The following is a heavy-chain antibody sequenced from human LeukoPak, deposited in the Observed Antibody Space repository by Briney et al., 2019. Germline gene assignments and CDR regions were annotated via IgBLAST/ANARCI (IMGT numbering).Heavy chain of an antibody. D-gene: IGHD5-12*01. J-gene: IGHJ5*02. V-gene: IGHV4-59*01. CDR1: GGSISSYY. CDR3: ARDAVARRFDP. Sequence: SETLSLTCTVSGGSISSYYWSWIRQPPGKGLEWIGYIYYSGSTNYNPSLKGRVTISVDTSKNQFSLKLSSVTAADTAVYYCARDAVARRFDPWGQGTLVTVSS. CDR2: IYYSGST.